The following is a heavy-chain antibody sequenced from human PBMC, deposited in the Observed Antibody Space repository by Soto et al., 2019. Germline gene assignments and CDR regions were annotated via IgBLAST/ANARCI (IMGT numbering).Heavy chain of an antibody. CDR3: AKALYGGFTY. D-gene: IGHD3-10*01. Sequence: PGGSLRLSCAASGFTFSRYAMSWVRQAPGKGLEWVSGISGSGDSTHYADSVKGRFTVSRDNSKSMLYLQTNSLRVEDTAIYYCAKALYGGFTYWGQGTLVTVSS. J-gene: IGHJ4*02. CDR1: GFTFSRYA. V-gene: IGHV3-23*01. CDR2: ISGSGDST.